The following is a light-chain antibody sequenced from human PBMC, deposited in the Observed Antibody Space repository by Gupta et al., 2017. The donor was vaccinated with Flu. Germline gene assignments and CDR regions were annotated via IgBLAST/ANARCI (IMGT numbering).Light chain of an antibody. J-gene: IGKJ1*01. CDR1: QTIESNN. Sequence: ATIYLAPEERASRSCWARQTIESNNLAWYQQKPGQAPRLLISGASSRATGIPDRFSGSGSGTDFTLTISRLEPEDFAVYYCQQYGSSLRTFGQGTKVEIK. V-gene: IGKV3-20*01. CDR3: QQYGSSLRT. CDR2: GAS.